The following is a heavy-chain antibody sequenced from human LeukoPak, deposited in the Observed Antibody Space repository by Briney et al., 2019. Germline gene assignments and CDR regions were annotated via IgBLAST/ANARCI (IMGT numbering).Heavy chain of an antibody. J-gene: IGHJ4*02. CDR2: INHSGST. V-gene: IGHV4-34*01. CDR3: ARLPYYYDSSGYAPFDY. D-gene: IGHD3-22*01. Sequence: SETLSLTCAVYGGSFSGYYWSWIRQPPGKGLEWIGEINHSGSTNYNPSLKSRVTISVDTSKNQFSLKLSSVTAADTAVYYCARLPYYYDSSGYAPFDYWGQGTLVTVSS. CDR1: GGSFSGYY.